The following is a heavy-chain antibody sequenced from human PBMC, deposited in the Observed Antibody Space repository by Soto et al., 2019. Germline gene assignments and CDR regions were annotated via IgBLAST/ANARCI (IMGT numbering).Heavy chain of an antibody. CDR1: GFTFSSYG. V-gene: IGHV3-30*18. CDR2: ISYDGSNK. J-gene: IGHJ4*02. D-gene: IGHD5-12*01. Sequence: GGSLRLSCAASGFTFSSYGMHWVRQAPGKGLEWVAVISYDGSNKYYADSVKGRFTISRDNSKNTLYLQMNSLRAEDTAVYYCAKEGSWSGYDWRGYFDYWGQGTLVTVSS. CDR3: AKEGSWSGYDWRGYFDY.